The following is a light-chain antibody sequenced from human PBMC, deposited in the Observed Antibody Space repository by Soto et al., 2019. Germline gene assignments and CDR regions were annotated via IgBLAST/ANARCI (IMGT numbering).Light chain of an antibody. CDR3: QTWGTGLLV. J-gene: IGLJ2*01. V-gene: IGLV4-69*01. CDR2: LNSDGRH. Sequence: QPVLTQSPSASASLVASVKLTCTLSSGHRTYAIAWHQQQPEKGPRYLMNLNSDGRHTKGDGIPDRFSGSSSGTERYLTISSLQSEDEADYYCQTWGTGLLVFGGGTKLTVL. CDR1: SGHRTYA.